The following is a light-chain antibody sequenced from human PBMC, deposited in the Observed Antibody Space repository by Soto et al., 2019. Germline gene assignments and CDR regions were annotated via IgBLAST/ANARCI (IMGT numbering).Light chain of an antibody. CDR3: KQTYIAPRA. CDR2: AAS. CDR1: QSIDTY. J-gene: IGKJ1*01. V-gene: IGKV1-39*01. Sequence: DIHLTHSPSSLSASVRPTPIITRRASQSIDTYIHWYQEKPGKVPKLLIYAASSLASGVPSRFSGSGSGAVFTLTISSLQPEDFATYYCKQTYIAPRAFGQGTKVDIK.